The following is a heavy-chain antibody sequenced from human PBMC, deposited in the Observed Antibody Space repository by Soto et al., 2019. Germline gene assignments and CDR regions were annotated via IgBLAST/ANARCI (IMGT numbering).Heavy chain of an antibody. CDR3: HYYDSSGYLPRDAFDI. CDR2: FDPEDGET. J-gene: IGHJ3*02. D-gene: IGHD3-22*01. Sequence: ASVKVSCKVSGYTLTELSMHWVRQAPGKGLEWMGGFDPEDGETIYAQKFQGRVTMTEDTSTDTAYMELSSLRSEDTALYYCHYYDSSGYLPRDAFDIWGQGTMVTVSS. V-gene: IGHV1-24*01. CDR1: GYTLTELS.